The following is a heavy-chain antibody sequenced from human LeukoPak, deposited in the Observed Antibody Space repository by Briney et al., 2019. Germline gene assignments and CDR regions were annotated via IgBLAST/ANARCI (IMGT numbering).Heavy chain of an antibody. V-gene: IGHV3-30-3*01. D-gene: IGHD2-15*01. Sequence: GGSLRLSCAASGFTFSSYAMHWVRQAPGKGLEWVAVISYDGSNEYYADSVKGRFTISRDNSKNTLYLQMNSLRAEDTAVYYCARSAVVVVASDYWGQGTLVTVSS. J-gene: IGHJ4*02. CDR1: GFTFSSYA. CDR3: ARSAVVVVASDY. CDR2: ISYDGSNE.